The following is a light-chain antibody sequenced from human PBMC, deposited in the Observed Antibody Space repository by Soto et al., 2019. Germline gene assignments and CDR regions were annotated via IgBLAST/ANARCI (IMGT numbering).Light chain of an antibody. J-gene: IGKJ4*01. Sequence: DIVLTQSPATLSLSPGERATLSCRASQSVSRYLAWYQQKPGQAPRLLIYAASNRATGIPARFSGSGSGTDFTLTISSLEPEDFAVYYCQQRSDWSSTFGGGTKVEI. CDR1: QSVSRY. V-gene: IGKV3-11*01. CDR2: AAS. CDR3: QQRSDWSST.